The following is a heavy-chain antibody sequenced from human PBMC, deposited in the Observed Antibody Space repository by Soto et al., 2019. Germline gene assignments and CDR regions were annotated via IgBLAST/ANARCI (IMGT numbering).Heavy chain of an antibody. CDR1: GGSFSGYY. J-gene: IGHJ6*02. V-gene: IGHV4-34*01. CDR3: ARVMVRGVIIRNYYGMDV. CDR2: INHSGST. D-gene: IGHD3-10*01. Sequence: SETLSLSCAVYGGSFSGYYWSWIRQPPGKGLEWIGEINHSGSTNYNPSLKSRVTISVDTSKNQFSLKLSSVTAADTAVYYCARVMVRGVIIRNYYGMDVWGQGTTVT.